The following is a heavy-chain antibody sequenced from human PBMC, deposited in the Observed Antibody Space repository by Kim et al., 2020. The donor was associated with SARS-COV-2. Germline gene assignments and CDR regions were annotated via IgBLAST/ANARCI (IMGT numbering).Heavy chain of an antibody. CDR1: GFTFGEYA. CDR3: AKDLSSGSPSLALQK. J-gene: IGHJ1*01. CDR2: INCNSGSV. V-gene: IGHV3-9*01. Sequence: GGSLRLSCAASGFTFGEYAMHWVRQAPGKGLEWVSNINCNSGSVSYADSVKGRFTISRDNAKNSLYLQMNSLRTEDTALYYCAKDLSSGSPSLALQKWGQGTLVTVSS. D-gene: IGHD3-10*01.